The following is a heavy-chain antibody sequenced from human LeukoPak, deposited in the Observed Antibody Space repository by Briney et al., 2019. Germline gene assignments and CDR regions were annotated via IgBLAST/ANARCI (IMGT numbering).Heavy chain of an antibody. CDR1: GFTFSSYE. V-gene: IGHV3-48*03. CDR2: ISSSGSTI. D-gene: IGHD3-10*02. Sequence: GGSLRLSCAASGFTFSSYEMNWVRPAPGKGLEWASYISSSGSTIYYADSVKGRFTISRDNAKNSLYLQMNSLRAEDTAVYYCAELGITMIGGVWGKGTTVTISS. CDR3: AELGITMIGGV. J-gene: IGHJ6*04.